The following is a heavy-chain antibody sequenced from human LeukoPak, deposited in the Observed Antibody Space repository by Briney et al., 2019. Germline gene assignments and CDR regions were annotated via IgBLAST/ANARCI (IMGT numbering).Heavy chain of an antibody. V-gene: IGHV4-61*05. Sequence: SETLSLTCTVSGGSISSSSYYWGWIRQPPGKGLEWIGYIYYSGSTNYNPSLKSRVTISVDTSKNQFSLKLSSVTAADTAVYYYARQGGFSYGYSLDYWGQGTLVTVSS. J-gene: IGHJ4*02. D-gene: IGHD5-18*01. CDR2: IYYSGST. CDR3: ARQGGFSYGYSLDY. CDR1: GGSISSSSYY.